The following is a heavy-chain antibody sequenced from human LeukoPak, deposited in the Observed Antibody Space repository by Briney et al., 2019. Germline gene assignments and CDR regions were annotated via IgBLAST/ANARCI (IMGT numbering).Heavy chain of an antibody. V-gene: IGHV1-69*04. CDR2: IIPILGIA. CDR1: GGTFSSYA. J-gene: IGHJ4*02. CDR3: VWAYSGRYYFDY. Sequence: SVKVSCKASGGTFSSYAISWVRQAPGQGLEWMGRIIPILGIANYAQKFQGRVTITADKSTNTAYMELSSLRSEDTAVYYCVWAYSGRYYFDYWGQGTLVTVSS. D-gene: IGHD3-16*01.